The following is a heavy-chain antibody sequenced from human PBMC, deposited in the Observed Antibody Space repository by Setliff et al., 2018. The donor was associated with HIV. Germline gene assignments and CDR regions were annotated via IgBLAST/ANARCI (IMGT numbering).Heavy chain of an antibody. J-gene: IGHJ6*03. CDR1: GYTFIAYG. CDR2: IGPYNDRT. D-gene: IGHD4-17*01. Sequence: ASVKVSCKASGYTFIAYGISWVRRAPGQGLEWMGWIGPYNDRTEYEQKFQGRVTMTTDTSANTAYMELRSLGSDDTAVYYCAKTTPQPHYYYYVDVWGKGTTVTVSS. CDR3: AKTTPQPHYYYYVDV. V-gene: IGHV1-18*01.